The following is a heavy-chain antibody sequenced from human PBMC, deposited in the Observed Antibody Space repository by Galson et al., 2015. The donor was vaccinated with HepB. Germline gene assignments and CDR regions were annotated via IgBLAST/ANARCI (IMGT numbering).Heavy chain of an antibody. Sequence: LRLSCAASGFTVSTNYMSWVRQAPGKGLEWVSVIYSGGRTFYADSVKGRFTISRDNSKNTLYLQMNSLRAGDTAVYYCASGLKYCGGGSCFDPWGQGTLVTVSS. D-gene: IGHD2-21*01. J-gene: IGHJ5*02. CDR3: ASGLKYCGGGSCFDP. V-gene: IGHV3-66*01. CDR2: IYSGGRT. CDR1: GFTVSTNY.